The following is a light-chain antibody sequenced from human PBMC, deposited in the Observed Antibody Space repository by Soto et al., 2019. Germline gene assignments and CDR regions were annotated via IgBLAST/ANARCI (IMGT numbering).Light chain of an antibody. CDR3: QQYNTWPRT. J-gene: IGKJ1*01. Sequence: EIVMTQSPATLAVPPGERATLSCRASQSVSTNFAWYQQKNGQAPRILLYAASIRHTAVPARFTASGSGTEFTLTISRLQSEDFEVYYCQQYNTWPRTFGQGTKVDIK. CDR1: QSVSTN. V-gene: IGKV3-15*01. CDR2: AAS.